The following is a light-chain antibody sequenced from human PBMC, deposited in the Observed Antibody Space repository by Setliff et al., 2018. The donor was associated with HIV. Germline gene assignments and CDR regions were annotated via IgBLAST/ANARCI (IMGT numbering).Light chain of an antibody. V-gene: IGLV2-14*01. CDR3: SSYTSISTDV. Sequence: QSVLTQPASVSGSPGQSIAISCTGTSSDVGGYDYVSWFQQHPGKAPKLMIYDVSKRPSGVSNRLSGSKSDNTASLTISGLQAEDEADYFCSSYTSISTDVFGTGTRSPS. J-gene: IGLJ1*01. CDR2: DVS. CDR1: SSDVGGYDY.